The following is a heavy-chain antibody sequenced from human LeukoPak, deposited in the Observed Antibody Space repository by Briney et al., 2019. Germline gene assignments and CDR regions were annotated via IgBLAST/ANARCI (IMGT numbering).Heavy chain of an antibody. Sequence: PGGSLRLSCAASGFTFSSYSMNWVRQAPGKGLEWVSSISSSSSYIYYADSVKGRFTISRDNAKNSLYLQMNSLRAEDTAVYYCAKISGSYSHPFDYWGQGTLVTVSS. V-gene: IGHV3-21*01. J-gene: IGHJ4*02. CDR2: ISSSSSYI. CDR1: GFTFSSYS. CDR3: AKISGSYSHPFDY. D-gene: IGHD1-26*01.